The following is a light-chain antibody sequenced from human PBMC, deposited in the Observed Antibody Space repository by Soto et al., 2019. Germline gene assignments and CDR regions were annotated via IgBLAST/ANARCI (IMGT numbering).Light chain of an antibody. J-gene: IGLJ1*01. CDR1: GSDVGGYNY. CDR3: SSYTSSSSNYV. CDR2: DVS. V-gene: IGLV2-14*01. Sequence: LTQPASVSGSPGQSITISCTGTGSDVGGYNYVSWYQQHPGKAPKLMIYDVSNRPSGVSNRFSGSKSDNTASLTISGLQAEDEADYYCSSYTSSSSNYVFGTGTKVTVL.